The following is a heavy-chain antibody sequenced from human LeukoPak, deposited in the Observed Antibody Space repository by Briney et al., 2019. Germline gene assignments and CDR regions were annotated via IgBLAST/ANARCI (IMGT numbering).Heavy chain of an antibody. V-gene: IGHV3-21*01. D-gene: IGHD6-19*01. CDR1: GFTFSSYS. J-gene: IGHJ5*02. CDR3: ARVRYSSGWYPSDNWFDP. CDR2: ISSSSSYI. Sequence: GSLRLSCAASGFTFSSYSMNWVRQAPGKGLEWVSSISSSSSYIYYADSVKGRFTISRDNAKNSLYLQMNSLRAEDTAVYYCARVRYSSGWYPSDNWFDPWGQGTLVTVSS.